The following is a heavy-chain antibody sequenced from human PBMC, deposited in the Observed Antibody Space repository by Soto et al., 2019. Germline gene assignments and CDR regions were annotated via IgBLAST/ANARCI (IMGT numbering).Heavy chain of an antibody. J-gene: IGHJ6*03. D-gene: IGHD2-15*01. CDR3: ARSSRGSGGRYYYYYYYMDV. CDR1: GGSISSYY. CDR2: IYYSGST. Sequence: PSETLSLTCTVSGGSISSYYWSWIRQPPGKGLEWIGYIYYSGSTNYNPSLKSRVTISVDTSKNQFSLKLSSVTAADTAVYYCARSSRGSGGRYYYYYYYMDVRGKGTTVTVSS. V-gene: IGHV4-59*08.